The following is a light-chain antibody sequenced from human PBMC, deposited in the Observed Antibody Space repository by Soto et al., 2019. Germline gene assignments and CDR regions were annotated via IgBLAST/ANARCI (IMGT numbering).Light chain of an antibody. CDR1: QSVSSSY. CDR2: GAS. CDR3: QQHETLIT. V-gene: IGKV3-20*01. J-gene: IGKJ5*01. Sequence: EIVLTQSPGTLSLSPGERATLSCRASQSVSSSYLAWYQQKPGQAPRLLILGASSRATGIPDRFSGSGSGTDFTLTISRLEPEDFAVYYCQQHETLITFGQGTRLEIK.